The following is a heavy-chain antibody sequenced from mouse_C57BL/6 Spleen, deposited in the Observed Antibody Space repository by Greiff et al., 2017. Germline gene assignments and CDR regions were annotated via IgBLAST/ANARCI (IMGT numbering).Heavy chain of an antibody. CDR2: IYPGDGDT. CDR3: AREELSGTEYWYFDV. J-gene: IGHJ1*03. Sequence: VQLQQSGPELVKPGASVKISCKASGYAFSSSWMNWVKQRPGKGLEWIGRIYPGDGDTNYNGKFKGKATLTADKASSTAYMQLSSLTSEDSAVYFCAREELSGTEYWYFDVWGTGTTVTVSS. V-gene: IGHV1-82*01. CDR1: GYAFSSSW. D-gene: IGHD4-1*01.